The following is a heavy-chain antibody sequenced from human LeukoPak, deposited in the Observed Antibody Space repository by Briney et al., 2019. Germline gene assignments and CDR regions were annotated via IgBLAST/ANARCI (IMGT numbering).Heavy chain of an antibody. Sequence: GGSLRLSCAASGFTVSTNYINWVRQAPGKGLEWVSVIYSSGSTYYADSVKGRFSISRDNSKNTLYLQMNSLRAEDTAVYYCATTAGGYSYDLDSWGQGTLVTVSS. CDR3: ATTAGGYSYDLDS. CDR1: GFTVSTNY. V-gene: IGHV3-66*01. CDR2: IYSSGST. D-gene: IGHD5-18*01. J-gene: IGHJ4*02.